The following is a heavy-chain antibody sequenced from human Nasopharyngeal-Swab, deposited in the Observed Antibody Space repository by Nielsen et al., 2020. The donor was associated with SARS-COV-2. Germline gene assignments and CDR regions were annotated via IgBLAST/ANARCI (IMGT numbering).Heavy chain of an antibody. CDR3: ARDYSAPHDVTPYATRYSYGMDV. V-gene: IGHV3-7*01. Sequence: GGSLRLSCAASGFTFSGYWMSWVRQAPGKGLEWVANIKQDGSEKYYVDSVKGRFTISRDNAKNSLYLQMNSLRAADTAVFYCARDYSAPHDVTPYATRYSYGMDVWGQGTTVTVSS. J-gene: IGHJ6*02. CDR2: IKQDGSEK. D-gene: IGHD4-23*01. CDR1: GFTFSGYW.